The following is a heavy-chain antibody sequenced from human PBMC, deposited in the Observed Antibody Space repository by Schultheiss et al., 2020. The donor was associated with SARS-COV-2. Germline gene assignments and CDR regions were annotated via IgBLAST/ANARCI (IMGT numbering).Heavy chain of an antibody. CDR1: GGSFSGYY. Sequence: SETLSLTCAVYGGSFSGYYWSWIRQPPGKGLEWIGEINHSGSTNYNPSLKSRVTISVDTSKNQFSLQLSSVTAADTAVYYCARYPITMMGSYYYYYMDVWGKGTTVTVSS. CDR3: ARYPITMMGSYYYYYMDV. CDR2: INHSGST. V-gene: IGHV4-34*01. J-gene: IGHJ6*03. D-gene: IGHD3-22*01.